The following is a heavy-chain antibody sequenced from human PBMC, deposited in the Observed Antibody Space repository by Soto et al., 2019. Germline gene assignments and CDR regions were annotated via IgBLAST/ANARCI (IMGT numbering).Heavy chain of an antibody. V-gene: IGHV3-74*01. D-gene: IGHD1-26*01. Sequence: GGSLRLSCAASGFTFSSYWMHWVRQAPGKGLVWVSRINSDGSSTSYADSVKGRFTISRDNAKNTLYLQMNSLRAEDTAVYYCASLIRGGSYSVFDYWGQGTLVTVSS. CDR1: GFTFSSYW. CDR3: ASLIRGGSYSVFDY. CDR2: INSDGSST. J-gene: IGHJ4*02.